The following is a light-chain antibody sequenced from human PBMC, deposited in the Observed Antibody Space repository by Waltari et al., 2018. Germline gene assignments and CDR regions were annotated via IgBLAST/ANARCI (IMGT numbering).Light chain of an antibody. V-gene: IGKV1-39*01. Sequence: DIQMTQSPSSLSTSLGDRVTITCRASRDIDSYLNWYQKKPGKAPKLLIYDASTLQRGFPPRFRGGGSGTDFTLTISGLQPEDFATDFCQQSYSTPLTFGQGTRLEIK. CDR3: QQSYSTPLT. CDR1: RDIDSY. CDR2: DAS. J-gene: IGKJ5*01.